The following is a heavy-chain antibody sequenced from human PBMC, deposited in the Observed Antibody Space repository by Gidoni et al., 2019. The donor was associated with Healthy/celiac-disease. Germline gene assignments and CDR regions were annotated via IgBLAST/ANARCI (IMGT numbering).Heavy chain of an antibody. V-gene: IGHV3-23*01. J-gene: IGHJ6*02. CDR3: ATPIGYSGYDGMDV. D-gene: IGHD1-26*01. Sequence: ELQLLESGGGLVQPGGSLRLSCAASGFTFRSYAMSWVRQAPGKGLEWVSAISGSGGSTYYADSVKGRFTISRDNSKNTLYLQMNSLRAEDTAVYYCATPIGYSGYDGMDVWGQGTTVTVSS. CDR1: GFTFRSYA. CDR2: ISGSGGST.